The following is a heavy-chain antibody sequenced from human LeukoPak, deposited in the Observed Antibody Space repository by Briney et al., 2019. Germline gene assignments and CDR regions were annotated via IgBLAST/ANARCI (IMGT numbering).Heavy chain of an antibody. CDR3: AKALGYCGGDCYSGYYYGMDV. Sequence: GGSLRLSCAASGFTFSSYAMSWVRQAPGKGLEWVSAISGSGGSTYYADSVKGRFTIPRDNSKNTLYLQMNSLRAEDTAVYYCAKALGYCGGDCYSGYYYGMDVWGQGTTVTVSS. D-gene: IGHD2-21*02. V-gene: IGHV3-23*01. J-gene: IGHJ6*02. CDR1: GFTFSSYA. CDR2: ISGSGGST.